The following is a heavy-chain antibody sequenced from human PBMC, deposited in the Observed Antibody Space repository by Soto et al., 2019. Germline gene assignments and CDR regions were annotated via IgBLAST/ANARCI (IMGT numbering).Heavy chain of an antibody. D-gene: IGHD6-19*01. Sequence: QVQLVQSGAEMKKPGASVKLSCKTSGINYNTYAIHWVRQAPGQGLEWMGWINAGNGDTRYSQNFQGRVTLTRDTSASTVYMDLDSLKSADTGVYYCARAISGSVTRGQGTLVTVSS. CDR2: INAGNGDT. J-gene: IGHJ4*02. CDR3: ARAISGSVT. CDR1: GINYNTYA. V-gene: IGHV1-3*01.